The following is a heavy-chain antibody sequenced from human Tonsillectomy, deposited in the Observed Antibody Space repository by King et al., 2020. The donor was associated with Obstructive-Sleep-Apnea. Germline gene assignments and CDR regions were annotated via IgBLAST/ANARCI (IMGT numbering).Heavy chain of an antibody. V-gene: IGHV3-23*04. CDR1: GFTFSTYA. Sequence: VQLVESGGGLVQPGGSLRLSCAASGFTFSTYAMSWVRQAPGKGLEWGSVISGSGGSTYYADSGKGRFTISRDNSKNTLYLQMNSLRAEDTAVYYCAKDRGWYRLPFDYWGQGTLVTVSS. CDR2: ISGSGGST. D-gene: IGHD6-19*01. CDR3: AKDRGWYRLPFDY. J-gene: IGHJ4*02.